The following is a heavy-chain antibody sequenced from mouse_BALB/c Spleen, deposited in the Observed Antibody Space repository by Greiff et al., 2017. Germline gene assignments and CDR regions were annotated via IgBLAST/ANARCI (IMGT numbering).Heavy chain of an antibody. D-gene: IGHD2-1*01. V-gene: IGHV5-9*03. CDR1: GFTFRSYT. CDR3: ARYRGNYEDYYAMDY. J-gene: IGHJ4*01. CDR2: ISSGGGNT. Sequence: EVKLMESGGGLVKPGGSLKLSCAASGFTFRSYTMSWVRQTPEKRLEWVATISSGGGNTYYPDSVKGRFTISRDNAKNNLYLQMSSLRSEDTALYYCARYRGNYEDYYAMDYWGQGTSVTVSS.